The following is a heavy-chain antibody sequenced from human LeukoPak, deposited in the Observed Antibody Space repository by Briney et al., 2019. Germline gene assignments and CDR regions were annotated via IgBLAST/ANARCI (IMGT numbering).Heavy chain of an antibody. CDR1: GFTFSSYG. J-gene: IGHJ4*02. CDR3: AKDPQRRSSWSFDY. CDR2: IRYDGSNK. D-gene: IGHD6-13*01. Sequence: PGGSLRLSCAASGFTFSSYGMHWVRQAPGKGLEWVAFIRYDGSNKYYADSVKGRFTISRDNSKNTLYLQMNSLRAEDTAVYYCAKDPQRRSSWSFDYWGQGTLVTVSS. V-gene: IGHV3-30*02.